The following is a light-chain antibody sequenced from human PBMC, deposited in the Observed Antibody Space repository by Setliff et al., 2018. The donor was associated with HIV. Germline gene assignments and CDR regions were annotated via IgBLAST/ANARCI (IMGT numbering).Light chain of an antibody. J-gene: IGLJ1*01. CDR3: AAWDDSLSGYV. CDR1: SSNIGSNY. V-gene: IGLV1-47*01. CDR2: RNN. Sequence: QSALAQPPSASGTPGQRVTISCSGSSSNIGSNYGYWYQQLPGTAPKLLIYRNNQRPSGVPDRFSGSKSGTSATLAISGLQSDDEAEYYCAAWDDSLSGYVFGTGTKVTV.